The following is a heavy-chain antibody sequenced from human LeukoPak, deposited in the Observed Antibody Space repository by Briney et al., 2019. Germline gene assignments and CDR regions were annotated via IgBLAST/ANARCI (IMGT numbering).Heavy chain of an antibody. CDR1: GGTFSSYA. CDR3: ARASGAAADDYYYYYMDV. Sequence: SVKVSCKDSGGTFSSYAISWVRQAPGQGLEWMGGIIPIFGTANYAQKFQGRVTITADKSTSTAYMELSSLRSEDTAVYYCARASGAAADDYYYYYMDVWGKGTTVTVSS. J-gene: IGHJ6*03. V-gene: IGHV1-69*06. D-gene: IGHD6-13*01. CDR2: IIPIFGTA.